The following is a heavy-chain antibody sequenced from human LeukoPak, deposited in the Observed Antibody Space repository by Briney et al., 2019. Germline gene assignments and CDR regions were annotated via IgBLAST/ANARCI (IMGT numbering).Heavy chain of an antibody. CDR3: AKDHYYDSSGSMGY. Sequence: GGSLRLSCAASGFTFSSYAMSWVRQAPGKGLEWVSAISGSGGSTYYADSVKGRFTISRDNSKNTLYLQMNSLRAEDTAVYYCAKDHYYDSSGSMGYWGQGTLVTVSS. J-gene: IGHJ4*02. CDR1: GFTFSSYA. D-gene: IGHD3-22*01. CDR2: ISGSGGST. V-gene: IGHV3-23*01.